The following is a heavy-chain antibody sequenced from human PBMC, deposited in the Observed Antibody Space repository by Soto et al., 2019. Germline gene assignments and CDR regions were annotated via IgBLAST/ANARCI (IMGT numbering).Heavy chain of an antibody. CDR2: ISGDGSNK. Sequence: GGSLRLSCAASGFTFSSYAMSWVRQAPGKGLEWVSVISGDGSNKYYADSVKGRFTISRDNSKNTVYLQMNSLRAEDTAVYYCARARLGYCSSTSCSPRYYYGMDVWGQGTTVTVSS. V-gene: IGHV3-23*01. D-gene: IGHD2-2*01. J-gene: IGHJ6*02. CDR3: ARARLGYCSSTSCSPRYYYGMDV. CDR1: GFTFSSYA.